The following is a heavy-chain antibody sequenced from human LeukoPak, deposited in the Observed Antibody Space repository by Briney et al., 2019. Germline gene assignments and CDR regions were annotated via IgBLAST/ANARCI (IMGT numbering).Heavy chain of an antibody. Sequence: ASVKVSCKASGYTFTNYFMHWVRQAPGQGLEWMGIINPSDGSTNYAQTFQGRVTMTRDTSTSTVYMELSSLRSEDTALYYCANAYYDTSGYVYFEYWGQGTLVTVPS. CDR2: INPSDGST. D-gene: IGHD3-22*01. CDR3: ANAYYDTSGYVYFEY. V-gene: IGHV1-46*01. CDR1: GYTFTNYF. J-gene: IGHJ4*02.